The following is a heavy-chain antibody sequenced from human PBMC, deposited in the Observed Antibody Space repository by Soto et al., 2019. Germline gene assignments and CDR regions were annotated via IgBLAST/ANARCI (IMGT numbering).Heavy chain of an antibody. D-gene: IGHD5-18*01. CDR1: GGTFGSQG. V-gene: IGHV1-69*13. CDR2: FIAMLGTP. CDR3: ARGAMANFDY. Sequence: SVKVSCKASGGTFGSQGIAWVRQAPGQGLEGMGGFIAMLGTPTYAKKVQGRATISADESLTSSYLELRSLRSEDTGVYFCARGAMANFDYWGQRTVVTIS. J-gene: IGHJ4*02.